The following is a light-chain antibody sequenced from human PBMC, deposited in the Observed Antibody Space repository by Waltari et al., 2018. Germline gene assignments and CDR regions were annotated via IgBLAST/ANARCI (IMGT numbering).Light chain of an antibody. J-gene: IGKJ3*01. CDR1: QSVSSF. V-gene: IGKV1-39*01. CDR2: AAS. Sequence: DIQMTQSPSSLSASVGDRVTITCRASQSVSSFLNWYQQKPGKAPQLLIYAASTLESGVPSRFSGSGSGTDFTLAISSLQLEDFATYYCQQSYTVPITFGPGTKVDIK. CDR3: QQSYTVPIT.